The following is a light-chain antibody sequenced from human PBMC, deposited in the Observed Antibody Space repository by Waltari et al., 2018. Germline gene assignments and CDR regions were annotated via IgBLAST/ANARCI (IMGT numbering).Light chain of an antibody. V-gene: IGLV3-19*01. J-gene: IGLJ2*01. CDR3: HSRDASGVGGS. CDR2: GNN. Sequence: SSELTQDPTVSVAMGQTVRITCQGDSRRSHYASWYQQRPGQAPILVFSGNNNRPSGVPDRFSGSSSDNTAVLTITGAQAEDEASYYCHSRDASGVGGSFGGGTKLTVL. CDR1: SRRSHY.